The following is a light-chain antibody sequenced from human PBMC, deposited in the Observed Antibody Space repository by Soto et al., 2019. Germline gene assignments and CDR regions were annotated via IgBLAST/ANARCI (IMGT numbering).Light chain of an antibody. CDR1: QSVSTY. CDR2: DAS. V-gene: IGKV3-11*01. CDR3: QQRSSGPLP. J-gene: IGKJ4*01. Sequence: ESVLTQAPATLSLSPGERATLSCRASQSVSTYLAWYKQKPGQATRLLIYDASNRATAIPARFSGSGSGTDFSLTISSLEPEVFAVYYCQQRSSGPLPFGAGTKV.